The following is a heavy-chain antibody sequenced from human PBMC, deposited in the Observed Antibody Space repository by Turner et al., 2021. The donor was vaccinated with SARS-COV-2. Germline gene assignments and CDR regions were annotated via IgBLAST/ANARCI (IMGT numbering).Heavy chain of an antibody. V-gene: IGHV4-39*01. J-gene: IGHJ6*02. Sequence: QLQLQESGPGLVKPSETLSLTCTVSGGSISSSSYYWGWIRQPPGKGLEWIGGIYYGGSTYYNPSLKSRVTISVDTSKNQFSLKLSSVTAADTAVYYCARHQGSASGYDHGMNVWGQGTAVIVSS. D-gene: IGHD1-26*01. CDR2: IYYGGST. CDR3: ARHQGSASGYDHGMNV. CDR1: GGSISSSSYY.